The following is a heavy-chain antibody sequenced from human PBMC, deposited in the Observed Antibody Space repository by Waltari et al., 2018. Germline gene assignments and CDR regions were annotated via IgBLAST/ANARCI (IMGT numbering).Heavy chain of an antibody. D-gene: IGHD3-10*01. Sequence: EVQLVESGGGLVKPGGSLRLSCAASGLTFSSYSMNWVRQAPGKGLEWVSSISSSSSYIYYADSVKGRFTISRDNAKNSLYLQMNSLRAEDTAVYYCARTVNYYGHSDYWGQGTLVTVSS. J-gene: IGHJ4*02. V-gene: IGHV3-21*01. CDR2: ISSSSSYI. CDR3: ARTVNYYGHSDY. CDR1: GLTFSSYS.